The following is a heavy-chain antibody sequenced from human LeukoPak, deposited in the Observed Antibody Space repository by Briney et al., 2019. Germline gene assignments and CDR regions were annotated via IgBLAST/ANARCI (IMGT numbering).Heavy chain of an antibody. D-gene: IGHD6-13*01. CDR3: AKDPPAGTSYLDY. Sequence: GGSLRLSCAASGFTFSSYAMHWVRQAPGKGLEWVAVISYDGSNKYYADSVKGRFTISRDNSKNTLYLQMNSLRAEDTAVYYCAKDPPAGTSYLDYWGQGTLVTVSS. CDR2: ISYDGSNK. CDR1: GFTFSSYA. V-gene: IGHV3-30*04. J-gene: IGHJ4*02.